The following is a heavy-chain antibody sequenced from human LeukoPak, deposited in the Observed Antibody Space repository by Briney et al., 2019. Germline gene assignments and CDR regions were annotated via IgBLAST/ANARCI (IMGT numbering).Heavy chain of an antibody. J-gene: IGHJ4*02. CDR1: GGTFSSYA. Sequence: SVKVSCKASGGTFSSYAISWVRQAPGQGLEWMGGIIPIFGTANYALKFQGRVTITADESTSTAYMELSSLRSEDTAVYYCASSFYYYGSGSYYIHWGQGTLVTVSS. CDR3: ASSFYYYGSGSYYIH. CDR2: IIPIFGTA. D-gene: IGHD3-10*01. V-gene: IGHV1-69*13.